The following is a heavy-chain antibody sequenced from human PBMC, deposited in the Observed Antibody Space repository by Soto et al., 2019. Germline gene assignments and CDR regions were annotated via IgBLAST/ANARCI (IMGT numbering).Heavy chain of an antibody. CDR2: INHSGST. Sequence: PSETLSLTCAVYGGSFSGYYWSWIRQPPGKGLEWIGEINHSGSTNYNPSLKSRVTISVDTSKNQFSLKLSSVTAADTAVYYCARDRDYYDSSGYYQGHWFDPWGQGTLVTVSS. CDR1: GGSFSGYY. D-gene: IGHD3-22*01. V-gene: IGHV4-34*01. CDR3: ARDRDYYDSSGYYQGHWFDP. J-gene: IGHJ5*02.